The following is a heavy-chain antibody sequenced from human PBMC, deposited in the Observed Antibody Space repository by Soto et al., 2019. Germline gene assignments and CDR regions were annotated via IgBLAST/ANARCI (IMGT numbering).Heavy chain of an antibody. J-gene: IGHJ3*02. CDR3: TAEEVWFGEAGAFDI. D-gene: IGHD3-10*01. Sequence: TGGSLRLSCAASGFTFSNAWMNWVRQAPGKGLEWVGRIKSKTDGGTTDYAAPVKGRFTISRDDSKNTLYLQMNSLKTEDTAVYYCTAEEVWFGEAGAFDIWGQGTMVTVSS. CDR1: GFTFSNAW. V-gene: IGHV3-15*07. CDR2: IKSKTDGGTT.